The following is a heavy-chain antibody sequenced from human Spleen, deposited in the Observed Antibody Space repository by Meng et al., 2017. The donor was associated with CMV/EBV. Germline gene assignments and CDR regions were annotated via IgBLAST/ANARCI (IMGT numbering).Heavy chain of an antibody. J-gene: IGHJ6*02. V-gene: IGHV3-7*01. CDR2: IKQDGSEK. CDR3: AKDLTSGYDHYSYYGMDV. D-gene: IGHD5-12*01. CDR1: GFTFSSYW. Sequence: GGSLRLSCAASGFTFSSYWMSWVRQAPGKGLEWVANIKQDGSEKYYVDSVKGRFTISRDNAKNSLYLQMNTLRAEDTAVYYCAKDLTSGYDHYSYYGMDVWGQGTTVTVSS.